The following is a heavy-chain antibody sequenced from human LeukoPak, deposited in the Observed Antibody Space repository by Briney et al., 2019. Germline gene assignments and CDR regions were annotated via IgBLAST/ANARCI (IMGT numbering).Heavy chain of an antibody. CDR1: GFTFSSYW. V-gene: IGHV3-11*04. Sequence: GGSLRLSCAASGFTFSSYWMSWIRQAPGKGVWCVSYISSSGSTIYYAESVKGRFTISRDNAKNSLYLQMNSLRAEDTAVYYCAREATVTTNAFDIWGQGTMVTVSS. D-gene: IGHD4-11*01. CDR3: AREATVTTNAFDI. CDR2: ISSSGSTI. J-gene: IGHJ3*02.